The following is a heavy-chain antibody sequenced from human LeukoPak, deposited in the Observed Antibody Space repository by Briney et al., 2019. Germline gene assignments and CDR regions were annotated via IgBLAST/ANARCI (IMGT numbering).Heavy chain of an antibody. CDR1: GGSISSGDYY. D-gene: IGHD1-1*01. V-gene: IGHV4-30-4*01. Sequence: SETLSLTCTVSGGSISSGDYYWSWIRQPPGKGLEWIGYIYYSGSTYYNPSLKSRVTISVDTSKNQFSLKLSSATAADTAVYYCARTEQGGPNWFDPWGQGTLVTVSS. CDR3: ARTEQGGPNWFDP. CDR2: IYYSGST. J-gene: IGHJ5*02.